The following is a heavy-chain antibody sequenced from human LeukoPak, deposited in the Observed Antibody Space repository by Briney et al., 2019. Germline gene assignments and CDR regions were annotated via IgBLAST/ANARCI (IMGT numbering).Heavy chain of an antibody. D-gene: IGHD6-13*01. CDR1: GFTFSSYA. Sequence: AGGSLRLSCAASGFTFSSYAMHWVRQAPGKGLEWVAVIMFDGANKYYADSVKGRFTISRDTSKNTLYLQMNSLRAEDTAAYYCAKDSSGTLFWFDPWGQGTLVTVSS. CDR2: IMFDGANK. V-gene: IGHV3-33*06. CDR3: AKDSSGTLFWFDP. J-gene: IGHJ5*02.